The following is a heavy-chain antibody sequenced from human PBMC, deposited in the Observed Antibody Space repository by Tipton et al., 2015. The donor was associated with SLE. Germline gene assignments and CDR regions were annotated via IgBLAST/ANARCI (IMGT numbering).Heavy chain of an antibody. CDR3: ARSMVRGVLWFDP. CDR2: INHSGST. CDR1: GGSFSSNY. J-gene: IGHJ5*02. V-gene: IGHV4-34*01. D-gene: IGHD3-10*01. Sequence: LRLSCAVCGGSFSSNYWSWIRQPPGKGLEWIGEINHSGSTNYNPSPKSRVAISIDTSKNQFSLKLSSVTAADTAVYYCARSMVRGVLWFDPWGQGTQVTVSS.